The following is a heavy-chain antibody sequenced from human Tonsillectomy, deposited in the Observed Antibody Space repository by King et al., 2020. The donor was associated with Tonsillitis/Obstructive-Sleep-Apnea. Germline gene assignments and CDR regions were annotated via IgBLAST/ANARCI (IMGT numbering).Heavy chain of an antibody. Sequence: DVQLVESGGGLVQPGESLRLSCAASGFTFSDHYMDWVRQAPGKGLEWVGRTKNNANSYTTEYAASVKGRFTISRDDSENSLYLQMNRLKTEDTAVYYCARGGIADYYYGLDVWGQGTTVTVSS. D-gene: IGHD6-13*01. CDR3: ARGGIADYYYGLDV. CDR1: GFTFSDHY. CDR2: TKNNANSYTT. J-gene: IGHJ6*02. V-gene: IGHV3-72*01.